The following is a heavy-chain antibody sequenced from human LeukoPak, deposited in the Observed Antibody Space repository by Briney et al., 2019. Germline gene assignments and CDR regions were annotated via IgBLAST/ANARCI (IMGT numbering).Heavy chain of an antibody. CDR1: GGSISSSSYY. Sequence: KPSETLSLTCTVSGGSISSSSYYWGWIRQPPGKGPEWIGSIYYSGSTYYNPSLKSRVTISVDTSKNQFSLKLSSVTAADTAVYYCARSAAAYDAFDIWGQGTMVTVSS. CDR2: IYYSGST. V-gene: IGHV4-39*01. J-gene: IGHJ3*02. CDR3: ARSAAAYDAFDI. D-gene: IGHD6-13*01.